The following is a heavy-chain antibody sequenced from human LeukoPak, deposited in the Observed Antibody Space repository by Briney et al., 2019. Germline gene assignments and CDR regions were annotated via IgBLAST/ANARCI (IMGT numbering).Heavy chain of an antibody. J-gene: IGHJ5*02. CDR1: GFIFSSYA. CDR2: ISGSGGST. CDR3: AKDSSLGGFGQLYNWFDP. Sequence: PGGSLRLSCAASGFIFSSYAMSWVRQAPGKGLEWVSAISGSGGSTYYADSVKGRFTISRDNSKNTLYLQMNSLRAEDTAVYYCAKDSSLGGFGQLYNWFDPWGQGTLVTVSS. V-gene: IGHV3-23*01. D-gene: IGHD3-10*01.